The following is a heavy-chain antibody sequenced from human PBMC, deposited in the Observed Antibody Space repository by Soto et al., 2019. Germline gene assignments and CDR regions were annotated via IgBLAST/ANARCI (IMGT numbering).Heavy chain of an antibody. CDR1: GFTFSSYE. CDR3: ARVVAPGFYYYGMDV. J-gene: IGHJ6*02. V-gene: IGHV3-48*03. D-gene: IGHD6-6*01. CDR2: ISSSGSTI. Sequence: GGSLRLSCAASGFTFSSYEMNRVRQAPGKGLEWVSYISSSGSTIYYADSVKGRFTISRDNAKNSLYLQMNSLRAEDTAVYYCARVVAPGFYYYGMDVWGQGTTVSVSS.